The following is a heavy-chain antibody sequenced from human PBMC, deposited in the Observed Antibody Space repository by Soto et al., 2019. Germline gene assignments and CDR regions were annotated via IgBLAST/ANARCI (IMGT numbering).Heavy chain of an antibody. D-gene: IGHD3-22*01. J-gene: IGHJ4*02. Sequence: GGSLRLSCTASGFTFSDYVMSWVRQAPGRGLEWVSAISGGGSSTFYANSVKGRFVISRDNSKNTLYLQMNSLRAEDTAVYYCAKNSESSAYSSFDYWGQGTLVTVSS. CDR3: AKNSESSAYSSFDY. CDR1: GFTFSDYV. V-gene: IGHV3-23*01. CDR2: ISGGGSST.